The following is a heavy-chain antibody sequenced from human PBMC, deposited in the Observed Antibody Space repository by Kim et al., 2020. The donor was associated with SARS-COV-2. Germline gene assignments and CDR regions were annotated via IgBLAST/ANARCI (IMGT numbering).Heavy chain of an antibody. CDR2: IIPMIGTA. D-gene: IGHD5-12*01. V-gene: IGHV1-69*13. Sequence: SVKVSCKASGDNFRGYGFYWVRKAPGQGLEWVGGIIPMIGTADYGQKFQGRVTITADEPTNTVYMDLSGLTSDDTALYYCARPFRGAGYSLGDWGQGT. CDR3: ARPFRGAGYSLGD. CDR1: GDNFRGYG. J-gene: IGHJ4*02.